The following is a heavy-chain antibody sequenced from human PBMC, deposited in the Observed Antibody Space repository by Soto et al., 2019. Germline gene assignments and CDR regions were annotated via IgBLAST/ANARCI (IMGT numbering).Heavy chain of an antibody. CDR2: IIPIFGTA. J-gene: IGHJ6*02. V-gene: IGHV1-69*13. Sequence: SVKVSCKASGGTFSSYAISWVRQAPGQGLEWMGGIIPIFGTANYAQKFQGRVTITADESTSTAYMELSSLRSEDTAVYYCASINADYTNYYYYGMDVWGQGTTVTVSS. CDR3: ASINADYTNYYYYGMDV. CDR1: GGTFSSYA. D-gene: IGHD4-17*01.